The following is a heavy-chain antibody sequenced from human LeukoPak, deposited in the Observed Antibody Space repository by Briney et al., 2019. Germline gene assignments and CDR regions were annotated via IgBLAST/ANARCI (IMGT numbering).Heavy chain of an antibody. V-gene: IGHV1-18*01. D-gene: IGHD4-17*01. J-gene: IGHJ4*02. CDR2: ISAYNGNT. Sequence: ASVKVSCKASGYTFTSYGISWVRQAPGQGLEWMGWISAYNGNTNYAQKLQGRVTMTTDTSTSTAYMELRSLRSDDTAVYYCAKDLLIAVTTDFDYWGQGTLVTVSS. CDR1: GYTFTSYG. CDR3: AKDLLIAVTTDFDY.